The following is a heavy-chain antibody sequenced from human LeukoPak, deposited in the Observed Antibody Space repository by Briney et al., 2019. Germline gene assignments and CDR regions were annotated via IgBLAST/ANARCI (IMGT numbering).Heavy chain of an antibody. CDR1: GFTFSSYA. CDR2: ISYDGSNK. J-gene: IGHJ5*02. V-gene: IGHV3-30*04. Sequence: QAGGSLRLSCAASGFTFSSYAMHWVRQAPGKGLEWVAVISYDGSNKYYADSVKGRFTISRDNSKNTLYLQMNSLRAEDTAVYYCAKDPAGYCSGGSCNWFDPWGQGTLVTVSS. D-gene: IGHD2-15*01. CDR3: AKDPAGYCSGGSCNWFDP.